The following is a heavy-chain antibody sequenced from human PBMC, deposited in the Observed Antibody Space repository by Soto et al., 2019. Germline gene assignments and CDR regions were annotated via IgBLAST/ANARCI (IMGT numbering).Heavy chain of an antibody. CDR1: GFTFSFCA. D-gene: IGHD3-22*01. V-gene: IGHV3-23*01. Sequence: EVQLLESGGGLVQPGGSLRLSCAASGFTFSFCAMSWVRQAPGKGLKWVSSIRGSGGDTYYADSVRGRFTISRDNSKNTLYLQMNSLSVEDTAVYDCVKGHSDSYYYFDYWGQGTLVTVSS. CDR2: IRGSGGDT. J-gene: IGHJ4*02. CDR3: VKGHSDSYYYFDY.